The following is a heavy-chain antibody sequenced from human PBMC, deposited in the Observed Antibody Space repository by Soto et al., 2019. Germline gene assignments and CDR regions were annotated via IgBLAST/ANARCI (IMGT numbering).Heavy chain of an antibody. CDR3: ARLKDIVVVPAAVYYYGMDV. CDR2: IDPSDSYT. V-gene: IGHV5-10-1*01. J-gene: IGHJ6*02. Sequence: GESLKISCKGSGYSFTSYWISWVRQMPGKGLEWMGRIDPSDSYTNYSPSFQGHVTISADKSISTAYLQWSSLKASDTAMYYCARLKDIVVVPAAVYYYGMDVWGQGTTVTVSS. D-gene: IGHD2-2*01. CDR1: GYSFTSYW.